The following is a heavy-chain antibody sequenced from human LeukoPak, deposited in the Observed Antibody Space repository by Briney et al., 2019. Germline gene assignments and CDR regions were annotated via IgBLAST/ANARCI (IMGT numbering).Heavy chain of an antibody. Sequence: PGGSLRLSCAASGFTFSSYEMNCVREAPGKGLECVSYISSSGSTIYYADSVKGRFTISRDNAKNSLYLQMNSLRAEDTAVYYCASEEYYEYVWGSYRPPSWGQGTLVTVSS. CDR3: ASEEYYEYVWGSYRPPS. CDR2: ISSSGSTI. CDR1: GFTFSSYE. J-gene: IGHJ4*02. V-gene: IGHV3-48*03. D-gene: IGHD3-16*02.